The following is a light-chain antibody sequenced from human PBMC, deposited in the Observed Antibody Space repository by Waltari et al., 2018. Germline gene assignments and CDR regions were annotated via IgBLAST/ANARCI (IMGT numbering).Light chain of an antibody. CDR2: AAS. CDR3: QQYDSVPPT. Sequence: DIQMTQSPSSLSASVGDRFTITCRASRGITNYLVWYQQKPGKVPNLLIFAASTLQSGVPSRFSASGAGSDFTLTISSLQPEDAATYYCQQYDSVPPTFGQGTKVDIK. CDR1: RGITNY. V-gene: IGKV1-27*01. J-gene: IGKJ1*01.